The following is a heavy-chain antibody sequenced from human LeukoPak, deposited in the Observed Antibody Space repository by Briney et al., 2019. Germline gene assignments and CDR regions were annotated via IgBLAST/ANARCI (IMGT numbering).Heavy chain of an antibody. V-gene: IGHV4-61*02. CDR3: ARDPIRGGGYSYGPNWYFDL. Sequence: PSETLSLTCTVSGGSINSGSYYWSWIRQPAGKGLEWIGRIYTSGSTKYNPSLKSRVTISVDTSKNQFSLKLSSVTAADTAVYYCARDPIRGGGYSYGPNWYFDLWGRGTLVTVSS. J-gene: IGHJ2*01. D-gene: IGHD5-18*01. CDR1: GGSINSGSYY. CDR2: IYTSGST.